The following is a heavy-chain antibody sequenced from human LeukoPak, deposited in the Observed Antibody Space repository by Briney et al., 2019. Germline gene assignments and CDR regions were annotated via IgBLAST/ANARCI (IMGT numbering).Heavy chain of an antibody. CDR1: GGSISSYY. V-gene: IGHV4-59*01. J-gene: IGHJ5*02. CDR3: ARQEWGSGYYVRIYWFDP. D-gene: IGHD3-22*01. Sequence: SETLSLTCTVSGGSISSYYWSWIRQPPGKGLEWIGYIYYSGSTNYNPSLKSRVTISVDTSKNQFSLKLSSVTAADTAVYYCARQEWGSGYYVRIYWFDPWGQGTLVTVSS. CDR2: IYYSGST.